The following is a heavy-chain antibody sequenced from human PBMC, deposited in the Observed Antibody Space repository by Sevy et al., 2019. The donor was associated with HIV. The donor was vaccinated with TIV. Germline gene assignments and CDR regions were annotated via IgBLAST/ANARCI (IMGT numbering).Heavy chain of an antibody. D-gene: IGHD3-16*01. CDR1: GFTFSTYS. Sequence: GGSLRLSCAASGFTFSTYSMNWVRQAPGKGLEWVSYIRGSSGTIYYADSVKGRFTISRDNAKNSLYLEMNSLRAEDTAVYYCARLKLHYDPYYFDLWGQGTLVTVSS. V-gene: IGHV3-48*01. CDR3: ARLKLHYDPYYFDL. CDR2: IRGSSGTI. J-gene: IGHJ4*02.